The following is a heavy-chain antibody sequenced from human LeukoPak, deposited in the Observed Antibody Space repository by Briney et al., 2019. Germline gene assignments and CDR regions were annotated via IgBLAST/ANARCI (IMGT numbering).Heavy chain of an antibody. Sequence: PGGSLRLSCAGSGFIFSSYALHWVRQAPGKGLEWVAVISYDGSNKYYADSVKGRFTISRDNSKNTLYLQMNSLRAEDTAVYYCARDGPYCSGGSCPRRGYGMDVWGQGTTVTASS. CDR2: ISYDGSNK. CDR3: ARDGPYCSGGSCPRRGYGMDV. J-gene: IGHJ6*02. V-gene: IGHV3-30-3*01. CDR1: GFIFSSYA. D-gene: IGHD2-15*01.